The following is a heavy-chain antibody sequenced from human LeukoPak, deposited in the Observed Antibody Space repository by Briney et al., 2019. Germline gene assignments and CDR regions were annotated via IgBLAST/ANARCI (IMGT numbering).Heavy chain of an antibody. CDR3: VRGGKFCSDKSCYYTYLEY. J-gene: IGHJ4*02. V-gene: IGHV4-34*01. Sequence: PSEALSLTFADYLGSFIGYYWSWMRLPPGKGRECVGEINYTGDTSDNPSLNRLLSISKDTSKNQFSLKLVSVTAAETGVYYCVRGGKFCSDKSCYYTYLEYWSRGTLVTVSS. CDR1: LGSFIGYY. D-gene: IGHD2-15*01. CDR2: INYTGDT.